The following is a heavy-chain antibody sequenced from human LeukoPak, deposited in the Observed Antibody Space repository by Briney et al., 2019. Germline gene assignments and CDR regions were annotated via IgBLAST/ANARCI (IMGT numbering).Heavy chain of an antibody. CDR3: ARGPQFSGPGWFDP. Sequence: GGSLRLSCAASGFTFSGYVMTWVRQAPGKGLECVSSITFSSSHIYYADSVRGRFTISRDNTKDSLYLQMNSLRAEDTAIYYCARGPQFSGPGWFDPWGQGTLVTVSS. J-gene: IGHJ5*02. D-gene: IGHD3-10*01. V-gene: IGHV3-21*01. CDR1: GFTFSGYV. CDR2: ITFSSSHI.